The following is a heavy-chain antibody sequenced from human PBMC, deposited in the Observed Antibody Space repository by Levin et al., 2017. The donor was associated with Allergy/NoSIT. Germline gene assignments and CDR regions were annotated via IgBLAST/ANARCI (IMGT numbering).Heavy chain of an antibody. J-gene: IGHJ4*02. CDR2: IYYSGST. CDR3: ARRGYYGSGSYSFDY. D-gene: IGHD3-10*01. CDR1: GGSISSSSYY. V-gene: IGHV4-39*01. Sequence: SETLSLTCTVSGGSISSSSYYWGWIRQPPGKGLEWIGSIYYSGSTYYNPSLKSRVTISVDTSKNQFSLKLSSVTAADTAVYYCARRGYYGSGSYSFDYWGQGTLVTVSS.